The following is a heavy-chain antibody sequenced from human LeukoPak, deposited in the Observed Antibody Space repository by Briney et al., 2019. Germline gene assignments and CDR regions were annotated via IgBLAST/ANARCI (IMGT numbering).Heavy chain of an antibody. CDR2: ISYDGSNK. J-gene: IGHJ6*04. CDR1: GFTFSSYA. V-gene: IGHV3-30*04. D-gene: IGHD2-2*01. Sequence: GRSLRLSCAASGFTFSSYAMHWVRQAPGKGLEWVAVISYDGSNKYYADSVKGRFTISRDNPKNTLYLQMNSLRAEDTAVYYCARDPPYCSSTSCHSQAYYYGLDVWGKGTTVTVSS. CDR3: ARDPPYCSSTSCHSQAYYYGLDV.